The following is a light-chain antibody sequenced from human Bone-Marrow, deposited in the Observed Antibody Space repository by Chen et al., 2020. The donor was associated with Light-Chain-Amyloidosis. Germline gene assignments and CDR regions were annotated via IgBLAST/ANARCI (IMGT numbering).Light chain of an antibody. J-gene: IGKJ3*01. CDR1: QNLLYHSNNKNY. V-gene: IGKV4-1*01. CDR2: WAS. CDR3: QQYYSAPLT. Sequence: DIVMTQSPDSLAVSLGAMATINCKSSQNLLYHSNNKNYMAWYQQKAGPPPKLLIKWASIRKSGVHDRLRGSGSGTDFTLTISSLQSEDVAVYYCQQYYSAPLTFGPGTKVEIK.